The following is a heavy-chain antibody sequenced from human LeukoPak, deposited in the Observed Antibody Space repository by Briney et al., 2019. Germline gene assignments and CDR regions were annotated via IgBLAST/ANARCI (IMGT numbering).Heavy chain of an antibody. Sequence: SETLSLTCTVSGGSISSSSYYWSWIRQPPGKGLEWIGYIYYSGSTNYNPSLKSRVTISVDTSKNQFSLKLSSVTAADTAVYYCARVHYGDPYYYYGMDVWGQGTTVTVSS. CDR1: GGSISSSSYY. D-gene: IGHD4-17*01. V-gene: IGHV4-61*01. CDR2: IYYSGST. CDR3: ARVHYGDPYYYYGMDV. J-gene: IGHJ6*02.